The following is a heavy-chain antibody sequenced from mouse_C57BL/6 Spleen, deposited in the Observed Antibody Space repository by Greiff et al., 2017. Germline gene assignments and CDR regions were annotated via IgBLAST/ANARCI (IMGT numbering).Heavy chain of an antibody. CDR3: ASIYYDYDGFAY. CDR1: GSTFTSYW. J-gene: IGHJ3*01. D-gene: IGHD2-4*01. Sequence: QVQLQQPGAELVRPGTSVKLSCKASGSTFTSYWMHWVKQRPGQGLEWIGVIDPSDSYTNYNQKFKGKATLTVDTASSTAYMQLSSLTSEDSAVYYCASIYYDYDGFAYWGQGTLVTVSA. V-gene: IGHV1-59*01. CDR2: IDPSDSYT.